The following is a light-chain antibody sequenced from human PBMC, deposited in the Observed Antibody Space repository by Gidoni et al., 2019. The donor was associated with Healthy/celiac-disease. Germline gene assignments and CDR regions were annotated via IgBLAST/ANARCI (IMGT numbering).Light chain of an antibody. CDR1: QSVSSY. CDR3: QQRSNWPRLT. V-gene: IGKV3-11*01. CDR2: DAS. J-gene: IGKJ4*01. Sequence: ELVLTQSPATLSLSPGERATLSCRASQSVSSYLAWYQQKPGQAPRLLIYDASNRATGIPARFSGSGSGTDFTLTISSLEPEDFAVYYCQQRSNWPRLTFGGGTKGEIK.